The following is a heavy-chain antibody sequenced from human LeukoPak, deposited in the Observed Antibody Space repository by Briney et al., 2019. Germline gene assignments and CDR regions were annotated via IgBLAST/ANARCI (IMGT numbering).Heavy chain of an antibody. CDR2: IYYSGST. D-gene: IGHD6-13*01. V-gene: IGHV4-59*08. J-gene: IGHJ4*02. Sequence: SETLSLTCTVSGGSISSYYWSWIRQPPGKGLEWIGYIYYSGSTNYNPSLKSRVTISVDTSKNQFSLKLSSVTAADTAVYYCARPQAAAGYFDYWGQGTLVTVSS. CDR3: ARPQAAAGYFDY. CDR1: GGSISSYY.